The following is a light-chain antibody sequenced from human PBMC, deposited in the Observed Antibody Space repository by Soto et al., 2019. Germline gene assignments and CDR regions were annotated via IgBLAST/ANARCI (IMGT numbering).Light chain of an antibody. CDR1: SSDVGGYNY. CDR2: EVV. J-gene: IGLJ3*02. CDR3: SSYTSSSTVV. Sequence: QSALTQPASVSGSPGQSITISCTGTSSDVGGYNYVSWYQQHPDKAPKLMIYEVVNRPSGVSNRFYGSKSGNTASLTISGLQAEDEAYYYCSSYTSSSTVVFGGGTKVTVL. V-gene: IGLV2-14*01.